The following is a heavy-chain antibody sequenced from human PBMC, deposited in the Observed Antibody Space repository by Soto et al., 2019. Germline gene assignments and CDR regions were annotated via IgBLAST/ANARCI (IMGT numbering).Heavy chain of an antibody. Sequence: QVQLVQSGAEVKEPGSTVKVSCKAPGGTFSSYAISWVRQATGQGLEWMGGIIPIFGTANYAQKFQGGITMTADESTSTAYMELSSLISEDTAVYYCARCSQGYDSSGYSHYWGQGTLVTVSS. D-gene: IGHD3-22*01. CDR1: GGTFSSYA. V-gene: IGHV1-69*01. CDR3: ARCSQGYDSSGYSHY. J-gene: IGHJ4*01. CDR2: IIPIFGTA.